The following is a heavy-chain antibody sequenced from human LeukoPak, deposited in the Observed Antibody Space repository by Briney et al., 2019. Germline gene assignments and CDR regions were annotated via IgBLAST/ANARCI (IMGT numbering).Heavy chain of an antibody. V-gene: IGHV3-21*01. CDR1: GFTFSSYS. D-gene: IGHD2-2*01. CDR2: ISSSSSYI. J-gene: IGHJ4*02. CDR3: ARDWEDIVVVPAALDY. Sequence: GGSLRLSCAASGFTFSSYSMNWVRQAPGKGLEWVSSISSSSSYIYYADSVKGRFTISRDNAKNSLYLQMNSLRAEDTAVCYCARDWEDIVVVPAALDYWGQGTLVTVSS.